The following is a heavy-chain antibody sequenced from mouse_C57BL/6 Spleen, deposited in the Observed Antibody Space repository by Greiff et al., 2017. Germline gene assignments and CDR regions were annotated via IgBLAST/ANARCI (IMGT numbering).Heavy chain of an antibody. CDR3: ARPAYYSNYGYFDV. Sequence: VQLVESGGGLVQPGGSLSLSCAASGFTFTDYYMSWVRQPPGKALEWLGFIRNKANGYTTEYSASVKGRFTISRDNSQSILYLQMNALRAEDSATYYCARPAYYSNYGYFDVWGTGTTVTVSS. J-gene: IGHJ1*03. D-gene: IGHD2-5*01. CDR1: GFTFTDYY. V-gene: IGHV7-3*01. CDR2: IRNKANGYTT.